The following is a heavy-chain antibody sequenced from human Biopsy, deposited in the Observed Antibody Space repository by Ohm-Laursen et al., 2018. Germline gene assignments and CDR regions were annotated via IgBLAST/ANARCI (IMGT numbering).Heavy chain of an antibody. CDR1: GESFNGHY. V-gene: IGHV4-34*01. Sequence: SHTLSLTWAVYGESFNGHYWSWIRQTPGKGLEWIGEINHSGRTNYNPSLKSRVTISVDTSKNQFSLKVRSVTAADTAVYYCVRGVDYYDPYHYYALDVWGQGTTVTVSS. J-gene: IGHJ6*02. D-gene: IGHD3-22*01. CDR2: INHSGRT. CDR3: VRGVDYYDPYHYYALDV.